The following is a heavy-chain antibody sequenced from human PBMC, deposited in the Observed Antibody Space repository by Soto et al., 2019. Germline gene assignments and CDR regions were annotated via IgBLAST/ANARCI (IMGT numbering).Heavy chain of an antibody. J-gene: IGHJ6*02. CDR2: IYYSGST. CDR1: GGSISSSSYY. V-gene: IGHV4-39*01. D-gene: IGHD6-25*01. CDR3: ARLVAAVVRYYGMDV. Sequence: SETLSLTCTVSGGSISSSSYYWGWIRQPPGKGLEWIGSIYYSGSTYYNPSLKSRVTISVDTSKNQFSLKLSSVTAADTAVYYCARLVAAVVRYYGMDVWGQGTTVTVSS.